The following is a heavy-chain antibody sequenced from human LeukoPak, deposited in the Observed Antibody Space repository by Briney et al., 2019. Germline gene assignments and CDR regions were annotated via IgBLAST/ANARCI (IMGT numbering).Heavy chain of an antibody. Sequence: ASVKVSCKASGYTFTSYDINWVRHATGQGLEWMGWMNPNSGNTGYAQKFQGRVTMTRNTSISTAYMELSSLRSEDTAVYYCARGRRYCSSTSCRAYYFDYWGQGTLVTVSS. CDR3: ARGRRYCSSTSCRAYYFDY. CDR2: MNPNSGNT. CDR1: GYTFTSYD. V-gene: IGHV1-8*01. D-gene: IGHD2-2*01. J-gene: IGHJ4*02.